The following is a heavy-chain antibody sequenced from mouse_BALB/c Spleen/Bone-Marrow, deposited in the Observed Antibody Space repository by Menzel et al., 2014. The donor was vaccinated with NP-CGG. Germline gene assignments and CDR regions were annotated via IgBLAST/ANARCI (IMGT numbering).Heavy chain of an antibody. Sequence: EVQLQESGGDLVKPGGSLKLSCAASGFTFSNYDMSWGHQTPEKRLEWVATISSGGYYSYYPDSVKGRFTISRDNAKNTLYLQMSSLRSEDTAMYYCATGDYGAWFACWGQGTLVTVSA. D-gene: IGHD2-4*01. CDR1: GFTFSNYD. CDR2: ISSGGYYS. CDR3: ATGDYGAWFAC. V-gene: IGHV5-9-3*01. J-gene: IGHJ3*01.